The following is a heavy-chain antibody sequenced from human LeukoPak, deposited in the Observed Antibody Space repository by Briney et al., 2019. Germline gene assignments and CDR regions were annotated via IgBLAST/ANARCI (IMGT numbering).Heavy chain of an antibody. V-gene: IGHV1-69*13. J-gene: IGHJ5*02. CDR3: ARAEDQGRYFDWLPGFDP. D-gene: IGHD3-9*01. CDR2: ILPIFGTS. Sequence: GASVKVSCKASGGTFSSYVINWVRQAPGQGLEWMGGILPIFGTSIYSQQFQGGVTITADESTNTAYMELNRLRSDDTATYYCARAEDQGRYFDWLPGFDPWGQGTLVTVSS. CDR1: GGTFSSYV.